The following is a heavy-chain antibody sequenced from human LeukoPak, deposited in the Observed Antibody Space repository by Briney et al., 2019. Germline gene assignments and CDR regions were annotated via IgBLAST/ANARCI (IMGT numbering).Heavy chain of an antibody. J-gene: IGHJ4*02. Sequence: SETLSLTCTVSGGSISSGGYYWSWIRQHPGEGLEWIGYIYYSGSTYYNPSLKSRVTISVDTSKNQFSLKLSSVTAADTAVYYCARGTLPRYFDYWGQGTLVTVSS. V-gene: IGHV4-31*03. CDR2: IYYSGST. D-gene: IGHD1-14*01. CDR3: ARGTLPRYFDY. CDR1: GGSISSGGYY.